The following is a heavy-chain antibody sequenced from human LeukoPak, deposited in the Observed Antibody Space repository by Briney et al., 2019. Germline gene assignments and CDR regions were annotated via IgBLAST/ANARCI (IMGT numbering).Heavy chain of an antibody. Sequence: PGGSLRLSCAASGFTFRSYGMSWVRQAPGKGPEWVSSISGSGGYTYYADSVQGRFTISRDNSENTLSLQMNSLRAEDAAIYYCATSPDIEASGTLYYLDFWGQGTLVSVSS. CDR1: GFTFRSYG. D-gene: IGHD1-14*01. CDR3: ATSPDIEASGTLYYLDF. CDR2: ISGSGGYT. J-gene: IGHJ4*02. V-gene: IGHV3-23*01.